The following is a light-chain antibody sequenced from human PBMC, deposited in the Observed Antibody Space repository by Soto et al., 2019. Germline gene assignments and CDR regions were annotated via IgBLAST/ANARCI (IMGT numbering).Light chain of an antibody. J-gene: IGKJ5*01. CDR1: QSVTSDY. CDR3: QQYGNSPIT. CDR2: GAS. Sequence: EIVLTQSPGTLSLSPGERATLSCRASQSVTSDYLAWYQQKPGQAPRLLIHGASSRATGIPDRFSGSGSGTDFTLTISRLEPEDFAVYYCQQYGNSPITFGQGTRLEI. V-gene: IGKV3-20*01.